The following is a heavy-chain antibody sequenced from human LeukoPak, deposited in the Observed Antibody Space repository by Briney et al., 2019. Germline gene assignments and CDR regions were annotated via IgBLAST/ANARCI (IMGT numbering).Heavy chain of an antibody. V-gene: IGHV3-23*01. J-gene: IGHJ4*02. Sequence: GSLRLSCAASGCTFSSYAMSWVRQAPGKGLEWVSAISGSGGSTYYADSVKGRFTISRDNSKNTLYLQMNSLRAEDTAVYYCARPMIVVVSDLDYWGQGTLVTVSS. D-gene: IGHD3-22*01. CDR3: ARPMIVVVSDLDY. CDR2: ISGSGGST. CDR1: GCTFSSYA.